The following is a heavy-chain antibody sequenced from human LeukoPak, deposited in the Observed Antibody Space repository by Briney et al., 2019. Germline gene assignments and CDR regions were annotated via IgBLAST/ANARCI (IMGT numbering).Heavy chain of an antibody. CDR1: GFSLSTDGMR. CDR3: ARIRRGTSYYFDY. J-gene: IGHJ4*02. D-gene: IGHD1-26*01. Sequence: SGPTLVNPTQTLTLTCTFSGFSLSTDGMRMSWIRQPLGKALEWLARIDWDDDKFYSTSLKTRLTISKDTSKNQVVLTMTNMDPVDTATYYCARIRRGTSYYFDYWGQGTLVTVSS. V-gene: IGHV2-70*04. CDR2: IDWDDDK.